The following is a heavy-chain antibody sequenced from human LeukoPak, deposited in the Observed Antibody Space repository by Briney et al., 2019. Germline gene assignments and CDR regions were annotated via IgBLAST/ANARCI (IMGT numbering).Heavy chain of an antibody. Sequence: PSETLSLTCAVYGGSLSGYYWSWIRQPPRKGLDWIGEINHSGSTNYNPSLNSRVTISVDTSKNQFSLKLSSVTAADTAVYYCARDAAAGTGAGPPTSNNWFDPWGQGTLVTVSS. V-gene: IGHV4-34*01. J-gene: IGHJ5*02. CDR3: ARDAAAGTGAGPPTSNNWFDP. D-gene: IGHD6-13*01. CDR2: INHSGST. CDR1: GGSLSGYY.